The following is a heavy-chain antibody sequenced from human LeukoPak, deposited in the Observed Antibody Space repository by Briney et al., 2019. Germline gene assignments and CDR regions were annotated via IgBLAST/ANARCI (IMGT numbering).Heavy chain of an antibody. J-gene: IGHJ1*01. CDR1: GVTFSNAW. CDR3: TARYCRSTSCYGEYFQR. Sequence: PGGSLRLSCAASGVTFSNAWMSWVRQPPGKGLEWVGRIKSKTDGGTTDYAAPVKGRFTISRDDSKHTLYLQMNSLKTEDTAVYYCTARYCRSTSCYGEYFQRWGQGTLVTVSS. CDR2: IKSKTDGGTT. D-gene: IGHD2-2*01. V-gene: IGHV3-15*01.